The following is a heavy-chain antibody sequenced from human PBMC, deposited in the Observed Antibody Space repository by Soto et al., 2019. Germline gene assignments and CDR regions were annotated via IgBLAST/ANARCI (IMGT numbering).Heavy chain of an antibody. J-gene: IGHJ4*02. CDR1: GYSFSNYG. CDR2: ISVYDGKT. CDR3: ARAVPYSVGARLDY. D-gene: IGHD1-26*01. Sequence: QVQLLQSGAEVKKPGASVKVSCKVSGYSFSNYGITWVRQAPGQGLEWMGWISVYDGKTAYAQKVQDRVTVTIDTSTSTAYMELRSLRSDDTAVYHCARAVPYSVGARLDYWGQGTLVTVSS. V-gene: IGHV1-18*01.